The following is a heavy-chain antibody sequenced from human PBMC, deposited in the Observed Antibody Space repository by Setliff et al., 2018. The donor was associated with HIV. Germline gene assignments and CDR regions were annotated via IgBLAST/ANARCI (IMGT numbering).Heavy chain of an antibody. CDR3: ATSGFYDTLTGPTPGVFDI. D-gene: IGHD3-9*01. CDR2: VDPEDDET. Sequence: ASVKVSCKVSGYSLTELSIHWVRQAPGEGLEWMGGVDPEDDETVYAEKFQGRVTMTEDTSTDTAYMALSSLRSEDTAMYYCATSGFYDTLTGPTPGVFDIWGQGTMVTVSS. V-gene: IGHV1-24*01. J-gene: IGHJ3*02. CDR1: GYSLTELS.